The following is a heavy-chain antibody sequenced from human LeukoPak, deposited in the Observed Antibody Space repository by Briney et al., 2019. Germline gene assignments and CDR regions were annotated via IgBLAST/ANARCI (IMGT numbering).Heavy chain of an antibody. CDR2: ISSSSSTI. J-gene: IGHJ4*02. Sequence: GGSLRLSCAASGFTFSNYSMNWVRQAPEKGLEWVSYISSSSSTIYYADSVKGRFTISRDNAKNSLYLQMNSLRAEDTAVYYCARDREYCSSTSCSTTAAFDYWGQGTLVTVSS. D-gene: IGHD2-2*01. CDR1: GFTFSNYS. CDR3: ARDREYCSSTSCSTTAAFDY. V-gene: IGHV3-48*01.